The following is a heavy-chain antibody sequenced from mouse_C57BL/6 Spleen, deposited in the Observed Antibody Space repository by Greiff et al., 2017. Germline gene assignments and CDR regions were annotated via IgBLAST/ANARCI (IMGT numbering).Heavy chain of an antibody. CDR1: GYTFTDYE. CDR3: TRNYYGSQFAY. CDR2: IDPETGGT. D-gene: IGHD1-1*01. Sequence: QVQLQQSGAELVRPGASVTLSCKASGYTFTDYEMHWVKQTPVHGLEWIGAIDPETGGTAYNQKFKGKAILTADKSSSTAYMELRILTSEDSAVYYCTRNYYGSQFAYWGQGTLVTVSA. J-gene: IGHJ3*01. V-gene: IGHV1-15*01.